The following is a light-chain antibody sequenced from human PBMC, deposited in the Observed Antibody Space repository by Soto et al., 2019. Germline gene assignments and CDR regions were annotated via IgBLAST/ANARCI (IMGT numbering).Light chain of an antibody. Sequence: EIELTQSPATLSLSPGETATLSCRASQNVDKFLAWYQQRPGQPPRLLIFDSSNRATGVPVRFSGSGSGTVFTLTIGSLEPEDSAVYYCQLRKNWPPITSGHGARLEVK. CDR1: QNVDKF. V-gene: IGKV3-11*01. J-gene: IGKJ5*01. CDR2: DSS. CDR3: QLRKNWPPIT.